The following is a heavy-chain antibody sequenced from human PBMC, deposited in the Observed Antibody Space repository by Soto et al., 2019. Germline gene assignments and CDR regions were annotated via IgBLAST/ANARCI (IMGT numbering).Heavy chain of an antibody. CDR1: GFTFDDYA. D-gene: IGHD2-2*01. CDR3: AKAHCSSTSCYYYYYYMDG. Sequence: GGSLRLSCAASGFTFDDYAMHWVRQAPGKGLEWVSGISWNSGSIGYADSVKGRFTISRDNAKNSLYLQMNSLRAEDTALYYCAKAHCSSTSCYYYYYYMDGWAKGPRSPSP. J-gene: IGHJ6*03. CDR2: ISWNSGSI. V-gene: IGHV3-9*01.